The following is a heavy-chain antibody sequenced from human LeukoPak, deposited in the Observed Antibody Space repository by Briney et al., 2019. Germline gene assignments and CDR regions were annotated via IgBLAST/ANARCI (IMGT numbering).Heavy chain of an antibody. CDR1: GGSISSYY. CDR3: ARDQRAAAARISYYYYGMDV. V-gene: IGHV4-59*01. J-gene: IGHJ6*02. Sequence: SETPSLTCTVSGGSISSYYWSWIRQPPGKGLEWIGYIYYSGSTNYNPSLKSRVTISVDTSKNQFSLKLSSVTAADTAVYYCARDQRAAAARISYYYYGMDVWGQGTTVTVSS. D-gene: IGHD6-25*01. CDR2: IYYSGST.